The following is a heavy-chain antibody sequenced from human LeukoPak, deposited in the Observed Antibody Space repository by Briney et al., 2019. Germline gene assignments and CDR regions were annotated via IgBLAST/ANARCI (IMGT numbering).Heavy chain of an antibody. Sequence: PSETLSLTCTVSGGSISTSNYYWGWIRQPPGKGLEWIGNIFYSGSTYYSPSLKSRVTISVDTSKNQFSLKLSSVTAADTAVYYCARVLFIAAPLNWFDPWGQGTLVTVSS. CDR3: ARVLFIAAPLNWFDP. J-gene: IGHJ5*02. D-gene: IGHD6-6*01. CDR2: IFYSGST. CDR1: GGSISTSNYY. V-gene: IGHV4-39*07.